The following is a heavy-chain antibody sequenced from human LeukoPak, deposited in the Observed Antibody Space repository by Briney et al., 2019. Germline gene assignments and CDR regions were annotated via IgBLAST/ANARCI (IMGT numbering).Heavy chain of an antibody. CDR2: INHRGST. CDR1: GGSFSGYY. Sequence: SETLSLTCAVYGGSFSGYYWSWIRQPPGEGLEWIGEINHRGSTNYNPSLKSRVTISVDTSKNQFSLKLSSVTAADTAVYYCARVLGYCSGGSCYAGAFDIWGQGTMVTVSS. J-gene: IGHJ3*02. D-gene: IGHD2-15*01. CDR3: ARVLGYCSGGSCYAGAFDI. V-gene: IGHV4-34*01.